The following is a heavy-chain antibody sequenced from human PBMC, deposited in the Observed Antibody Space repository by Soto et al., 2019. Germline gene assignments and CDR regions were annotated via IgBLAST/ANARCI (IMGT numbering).Heavy chain of an antibody. CDR2: ISYDGSNK. J-gene: IGHJ3*02. CDR3: AKVVPMQSPKYYDILTGYPEPHDAFDI. Sequence: PGGSLRLSCAASGFTFSSYGMHWVRQAPGKGLEWVAVISYDGSNKYYADSVKGRFTISRDNSKNTLYLQMNSLRAEDMAVYYCAKVVPMQSPKYYDILTGYPEPHDAFDIWGQGTMVTVSS. D-gene: IGHD3-9*01. CDR1: GFTFSSYG. V-gene: IGHV3-30*18.